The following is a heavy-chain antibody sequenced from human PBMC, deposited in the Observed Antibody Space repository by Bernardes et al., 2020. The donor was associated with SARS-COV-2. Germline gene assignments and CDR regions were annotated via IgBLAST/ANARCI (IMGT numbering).Heavy chain of an antibody. V-gene: IGHV3-9*01. CDR1: GFTFDDFA. J-gene: IGHJ4*02. CDR3: AKDYETGELGIAVEGYCGH. D-gene: IGHD6-19*01. Sequence: SLLLSCAASGFTFDDFAMHWVRQAPGPGLAWVSGISWNSGSIGYAASVKGRFTISRDNAKNSLYLQMNSLRRDDTALYYCAKDYETGELGIAVEGYCGHWGQGTLVTVSS. CDR2: ISWNSGSI.